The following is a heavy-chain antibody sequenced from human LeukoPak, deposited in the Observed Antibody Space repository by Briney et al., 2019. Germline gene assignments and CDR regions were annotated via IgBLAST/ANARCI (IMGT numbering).Heavy chain of an antibody. J-gene: IGHJ5*02. CDR2: ISGSGGST. Sequence: PGGSLRLSCAASGFTFSSYAMSWVRQAPGKGLEWVSGISGSGGSTYYADSVKGRFTISRDSSKNTLYLQMNSLRAEDTAVYYCAKDFLEWLFGTGWFDPWGQGTLVTVSS. CDR3: AKDFLEWLFGTGWFDP. D-gene: IGHD3-3*01. CDR1: GFTFSSYA. V-gene: IGHV3-23*01.